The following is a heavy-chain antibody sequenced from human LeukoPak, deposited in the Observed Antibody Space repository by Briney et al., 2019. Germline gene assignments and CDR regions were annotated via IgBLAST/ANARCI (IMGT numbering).Heavy chain of an antibody. V-gene: IGHV3-23*01. CDR1: GFTFSSHA. Sequence: PGGSLRLSCAASGFTFSSHAMTSVRQASGKGLEWVSSIRGSGGNTYYECSVKGRFNISRENFQDTLYLQMNSLRAEDTAVYYCAKDYYESSMFSAPHLFACWGQGTLVTVSS. CDR2: IRGSGGNT. D-gene: IGHD3-22*01. J-gene: IGHJ4*02. CDR3: AKDYYESSMFSAPHLFAC.